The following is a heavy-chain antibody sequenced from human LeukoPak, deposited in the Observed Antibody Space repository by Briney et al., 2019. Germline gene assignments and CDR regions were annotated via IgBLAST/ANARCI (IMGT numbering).Heavy chain of an antibody. J-gene: IGHJ6*03. Sequence: SVKVSCQASGGTFSSYAISWVRQAPGQGLEWMGGIIPIFGTANYAQKFQGRVTITADESTSTAYMELSSLRSEDTAVYYCARVLSGSILRLGELPDESYYYYMDVWGKGTTVTISS. CDR2: IIPIFGTA. CDR3: ARVLSGSILRLGELPDESYYYYMDV. V-gene: IGHV1-69*13. D-gene: IGHD3-16*01. CDR1: GGTFSSYA.